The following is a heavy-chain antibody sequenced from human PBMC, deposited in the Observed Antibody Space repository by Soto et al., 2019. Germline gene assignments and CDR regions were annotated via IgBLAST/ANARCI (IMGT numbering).Heavy chain of an antibody. CDR2: IYYSGST. CDR1: GGSISSGDYY. J-gene: IGHJ4*02. CDR3: ASLSDYGGYYFDY. D-gene: IGHD4-17*01. V-gene: IGHV4-30-4*01. Sequence: QVQLQESGPGLVKPSQTLSLTCTVSGGSISSGDYYWSWIRQPPGKGLEWIGYIYYSGSTYYNPSLKSRVTKSVDTSKNQFSLKLSSVTAADTAVYYCASLSDYGGYYFDYWGQGTLVTVSS.